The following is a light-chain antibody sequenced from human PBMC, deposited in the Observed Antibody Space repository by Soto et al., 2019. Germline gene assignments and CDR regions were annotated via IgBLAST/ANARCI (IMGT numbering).Light chain of an antibody. Sequence: EIVMTQSPATLSVSPGERGTLSCRASQSVSSSYLAWYQQKPGQAPRLLISGASTRATGIPARFSGSGSGTEFTLTISSLQSEDFGVYYCQQYNKWPPSTFGQGTKVDIK. V-gene: IGKV3-15*01. CDR1: QSVSSSY. CDR3: QQYNKWPPST. CDR2: GAS. J-gene: IGKJ1*01.